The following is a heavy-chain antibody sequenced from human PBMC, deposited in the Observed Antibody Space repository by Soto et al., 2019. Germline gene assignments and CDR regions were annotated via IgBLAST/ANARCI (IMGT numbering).Heavy chain of an antibody. V-gene: IGHV4-39*01. CDR3: ARHYSSGSRNWFDP. CDR2: IYYSGST. Sequence: SETLSLTCSVSGGSINSSGYFWGWVRQPPGKGLEWIGSIYYSGSTYYNPSLRSRVTISVDTSKNQFSLKLSSVTAADTAVFYCARHYSSGSRNWFDPWGQGTLVTVPQ. J-gene: IGHJ5*02. D-gene: IGHD6-19*01. CDR1: GGSINSSGYF.